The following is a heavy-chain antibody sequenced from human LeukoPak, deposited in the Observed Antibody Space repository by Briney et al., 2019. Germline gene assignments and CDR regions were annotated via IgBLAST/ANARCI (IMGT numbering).Heavy chain of an antibody. CDR2: IRPDGGEN. CDR1: GFPFSSFW. D-gene: IGHD3-10*01. V-gene: IGHV3-7*01. J-gene: IGHJ4*02. Sequence: GGSLRLSCAASGFPFSSFWMNWVRQTPGGGLEWLANIRPDGGENYYVDSVRGRFTISRDNAKHSVYLDMNKLRSDDTGDYYCTGRDRSRSPRAYWGQGTLVSVSS. CDR3: TGRDRSRSPRAY.